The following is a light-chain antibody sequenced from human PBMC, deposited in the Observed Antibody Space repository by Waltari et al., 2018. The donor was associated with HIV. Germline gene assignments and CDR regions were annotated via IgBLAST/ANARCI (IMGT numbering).Light chain of an antibody. CDR2: RGR. CDR1: GPNIGSNY. J-gene: IGLJ7*01. Sequence: QSVLTQPPSASGTHGQSVTISCSGSGPNIGSNYVYWYQQVPGTAPKLLIFRGRPRRSGVPAGFSASKSGTSAALAISGVRSADEAHYYCATCEDRGNCHGVFGGGTQLTVL. CDR3: ATCEDRGNCHGV. V-gene: IGLV1-47*01.